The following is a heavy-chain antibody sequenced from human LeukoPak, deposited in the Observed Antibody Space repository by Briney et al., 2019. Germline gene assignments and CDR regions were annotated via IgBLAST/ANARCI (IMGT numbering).Heavy chain of an antibody. V-gene: IGHV1-8*01. D-gene: IGHD6-13*01. J-gene: IGHJ5*02. CDR1: GYTFTSYD. CDR3: ARGTSWSNWFDP. CDR2: MNPNSGNT. Sequence: ASVKVSCKASGYTFTSYDINWVRQATGQGLEWMGWMNPNSGNTGYAQKFQGRVTTTRNTSISTAYMELSSLRSEDTAVYYCARGTSWSNWFDPWGQGTLVTVSS.